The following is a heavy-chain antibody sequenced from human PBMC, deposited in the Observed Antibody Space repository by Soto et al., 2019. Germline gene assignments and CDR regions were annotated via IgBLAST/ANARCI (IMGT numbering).Heavy chain of an antibody. V-gene: IGHV4-39*01. Sequence: PSETLSFTCTVSGGSISSSSYYWGWIRQPPGKGLEWIGSIYYSGSTYYNPSLKSRVTISVDTSKNQFSLKLSSVTAADTAVYYCARHRDIVVVVAATGAFDIWGQGTMVTVSS. CDR1: GGSISSSSYY. CDR2: IYYSGST. D-gene: IGHD2-15*01. J-gene: IGHJ3*02. CDR3: ARHRDIVVVVAATGAFDI.